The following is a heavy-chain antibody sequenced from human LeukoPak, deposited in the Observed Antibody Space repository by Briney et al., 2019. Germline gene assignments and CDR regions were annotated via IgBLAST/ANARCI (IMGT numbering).Heavy chain of an antibody. CDR2: IYYSGST. V-gene: IGHV4-39*07. J-gene: IGHJ4*02. CDR3: ARDQGYCSGGSCPPKY. CDR1: GGSISSSSYY. D-gene: IGHD2-15*01. Sequence: SETLSLTCTVSGGSISSSSYYWGWIRQPPGKGLEWIGSIYYSGSTYYNPSLKSRVTISVDTSKNQFSLKLSSVTAADTAVYYCARDQGYCSGGSCPPKYWGQGTLVTVSS.